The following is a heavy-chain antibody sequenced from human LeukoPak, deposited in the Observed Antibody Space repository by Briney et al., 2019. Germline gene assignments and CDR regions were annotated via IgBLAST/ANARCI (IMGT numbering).Heavy chain of an antibody. V-gene: IGHV3-48*04. CDR1: GFTFSSYS. D-gene: IGHD2-21*02. J-gene: IGHJ4*02. Sequence: GGSLRLSCAASGFTFSSYSMNWVRQAPGKGLEWVSHISSSSYTIYYADSVKGRFTISRDNAKNSLYLQMNSLRAEDTAVYYCASMTTYCGGDCYFFDYWGQGTPVTVSS. CDR2: ISSSSYTI. CDR3: ASMTTYCGGDCYFFDY.